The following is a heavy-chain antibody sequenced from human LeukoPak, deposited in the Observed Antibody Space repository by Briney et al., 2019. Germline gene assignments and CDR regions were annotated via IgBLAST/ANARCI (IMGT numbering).Heavy chain of an antibody. D-gene: IGHD4-17*01. CDR1: GFSLSNARMG. CDR2: IFSNDEK. V-gene: IGHV2-26*01. CDR3: ARHQGTVTTYFHWYFDL. Sequence: SGPVLVNPTETLTLTCTVSGFSLSNARMGVSWIRQPPGKALEWLAHIFSNDEKSYSTSLKSRLTISKDTSKSQVVLTMTNMDPVDTATYYCARHQGTVTTYFHWYFDLWGRGTLVTVSS. J-gene: IGHJ2*01.